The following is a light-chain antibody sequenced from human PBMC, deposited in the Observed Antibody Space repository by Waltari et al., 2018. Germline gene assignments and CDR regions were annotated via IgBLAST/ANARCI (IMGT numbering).Light chain of an antibody. CDR2: DVS. CDR3: SSYTSSVSYV. Sequence: QSALTQPASVSASPGQSITIPCTGTSSDVGGYNYVSWYQQHPGKAPKLMISDVSKRPSGVSNRFSGSKSGNTASLTISGLQAEDEADYYCSSYTSSVSYVFGTGTKVTVL. CDR1: SSDVGGYNY. V-gene: IGLV2-14*03. J-gene: IGLJ1*01.